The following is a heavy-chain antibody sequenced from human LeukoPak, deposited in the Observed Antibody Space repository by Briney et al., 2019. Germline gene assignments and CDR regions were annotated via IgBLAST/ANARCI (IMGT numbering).Heavy chain of an antibody. Sequence: GGSLRLSCAASGFTFSSYEMNWVRQAPGKGLEWVSYISSSGSTIYYADSVKGRFTISRDNAKNSLYLQMNSLRAEDTAVYYCARGTGHITMIVVALDYWGQGTLVTVSS. CDR1: GFTFSSYE. CDR3: ARGTGHITMIVVALDY. D-gene: IGHD3-22*01. J-gene: IGHJ4*02. CDR2: ISSSGSTI. V-gene: IGHV3-48*03.